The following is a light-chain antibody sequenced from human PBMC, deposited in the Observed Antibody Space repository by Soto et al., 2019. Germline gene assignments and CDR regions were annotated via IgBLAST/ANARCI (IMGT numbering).Light chain of an antibody. CDR2: GAS. CDR3: QQYGSSSWT. J-gene: IGKJ1*01. CDR1: QSISSSY. Sequence: EIVWTQSPGTLSLSPGERATLSCRASQSISSSYLAWYQQRPGQAPRLLIYGASSRATGVPDRFSGSGSGTEFTLTISRLEPEDFAVYYCQQYGSSSWTFGQGTKVDI. V-gene: IGKV3-20*01.